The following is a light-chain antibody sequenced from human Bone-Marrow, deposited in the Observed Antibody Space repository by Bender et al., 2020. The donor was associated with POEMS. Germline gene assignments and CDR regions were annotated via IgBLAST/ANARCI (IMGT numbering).Light chain of an antibody. Sequence: QLVLTQSPSASASLGASVKLTCTLSSGHSSYGIAWHQQQPEKGPRYLMKLNSDGSHSKGDGIPDRFSGSSSGAERYLTTSSLQSEDEADYYCQTWGTGFWVFGGGTKLTVL. CDR1: SGHSSYG. CDR2: LNSDGSH. CDR3: QTWGTGFWV. J-gene: IGLJ3*02. V-gene: IGLV4-69*01.